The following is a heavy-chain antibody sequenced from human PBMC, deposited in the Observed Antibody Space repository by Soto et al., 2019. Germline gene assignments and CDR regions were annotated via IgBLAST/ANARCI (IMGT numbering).Heavy chain of an antibody. V-gene: IGHV1-69*13. D-gene: IGHD6-19*01. Sequence: ASVKVSCKASRGTFSNSAISWVRQAPGQGLEWMGGFIPMFGKATYAQKFQGRVTITADESSTTSYMELSSLRSEDTAMYYCAREVTQWLFDYWGQGTLVTVSS. CDR3: AREVTQWLFDY. J-gene: IGHJ4*02. CDR1: RGTFSNSA. CDR2: FIPMFGKA.